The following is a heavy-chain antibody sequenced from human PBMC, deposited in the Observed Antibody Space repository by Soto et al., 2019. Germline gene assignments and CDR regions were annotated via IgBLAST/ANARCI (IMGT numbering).Heavy chain of an antibody. CDR3: AVDFWDSSSWYTRPFDY. V-gene: IGHV3-21*01. CDR2: ISSSSSYI. CDR1: GFTFSSYS. D-gene: IGHD6-13*01. Sequence: GGSLRLSCAASGFTFSSYSMNWVRQAPGKGLEWVSSISSSSSYIYYADSVKGRFTISRDNAKNSLYLQMNSLRAEDTAVYYCAVDFWDSSSWYTRPFDYWGQGTLVTVSS. J-gene: IGHJ4*02.